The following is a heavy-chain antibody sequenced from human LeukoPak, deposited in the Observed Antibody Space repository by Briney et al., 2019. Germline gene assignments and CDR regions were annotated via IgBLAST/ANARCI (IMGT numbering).Heavy chain of an antibody. Sequence: GGSLRLSCAASGFTFTNYGMHWVRQTPGKGLEWVSYISSSSSTIYYADSVKGRFTISRDNAKNSLYLQVNSVRVEDTAVYYCANSVSFGGALRGDWGQGTLVTVSS. CDR1: GFTFTNYG. D-gene: IGHD3-16*01. CDR2: ISSSSSTI. CDR3: ANSVSFGGALRGD. V-gene: IGHV3-48*01. J-gene: IGHJ4*02.